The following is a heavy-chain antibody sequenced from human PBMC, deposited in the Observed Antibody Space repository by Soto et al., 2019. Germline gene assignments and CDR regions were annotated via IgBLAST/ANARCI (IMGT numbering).Heavy chain of an antibody. CDR3: ARNGSGNYYHFDY. V-gene: IGHV3-30*04. D-gene: IGHD3-10*01. CDR1: GFTFSRNA. CDR2: ISYDGRNK. J-gene: IGHJ4*02. Sequence: QVQLVESGGGVVQPGRSLRLSCAASGFTFSRNAMHWVRQAPGKGLEWVGVISYDGRNKYYADSVKGRFTISRDNSKNTLYLQVNSLRADDTAVYYCARNGSGNYYHFDYWGQGTLVTVSS.